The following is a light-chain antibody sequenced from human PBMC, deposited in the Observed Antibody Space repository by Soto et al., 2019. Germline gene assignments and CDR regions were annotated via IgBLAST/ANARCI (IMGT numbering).Light chain of an antibody. CDR3: SSYTSSSTLPYV. V-gene: IGLV2-14*01. Sequence: QSALTQPASVSGSPGQSITISCTGTSSDVGGYNYVSWYQQHPGKAPKLMIYDVSNRPSGVSNRFSGSNSGNTASLTISGLQAEDEAYYYCSSYTSSSTLPYVFVTGTKLTVL. CDR2: DVS. CDR1: SSDVGGYNY. J-gene: IGLJ1*01.